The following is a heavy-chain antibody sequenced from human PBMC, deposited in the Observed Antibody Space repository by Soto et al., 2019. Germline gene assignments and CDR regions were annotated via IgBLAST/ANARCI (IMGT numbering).Heavy chain of an antibody. CDR2: IYYSGST. Sequence: QVQLQESGPGLVKPSQTLSLTCTVSGGSISSGGYSWTWIRQHPGKGLEWIGYIYYSGSTYYKPSLKSRVTISVETSKNQLSLKLSSVTAADTAVYYCAVASTWHPGAFDIWGQGTTVTVSS. J-gene: IGHJ3*02. V-gene: IGHV4-31*03. D-gene: IGHD5-12*01. CDR1: GGSISSGGYS. CDR3: AVASTWHPGAFDI.